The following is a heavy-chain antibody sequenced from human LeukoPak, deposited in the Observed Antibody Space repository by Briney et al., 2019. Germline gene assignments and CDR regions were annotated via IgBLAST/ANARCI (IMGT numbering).Heavy chain of an antibody. J-gene: IGHJ4*02. Sequence: GRSLRLSCAASGFTFSSYGMHWVRQAPGKGLEWVAVIWYDGSNKYYADSVKGRFTISRDNAENSLYLQMNSLRAEDTAVYYCATDSFGIFDYWGQGTLVTVSS. D-gene: IGHD3-10*01. CDR2: IWYDGSNK. CDR1: GFTFSSYG. CDR3: ATDSFGIFDY. V-gene: IGHV3-33*03.